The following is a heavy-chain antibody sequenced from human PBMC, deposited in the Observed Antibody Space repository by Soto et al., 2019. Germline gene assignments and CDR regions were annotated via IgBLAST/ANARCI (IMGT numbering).Heavy chain of an antibody. CDR1: GFTFSSYG. D-gene: IGHD2-21*02. V-gene: IGHV3-30*18. J-gene: IGHJ3*02. CDR2: ISYDGSNK. CDR3: AKGDCGGDCYSFDAFDI. Sequence: QVQLVESGGGVVQPGRSLRLSCAASGFTFSSYGMHWVRQAPGKGLEWVAVISYDGSNKYYADSVKGRFTISRDNSKNTQYLQMNSLRAEDTAVYYCAKGDCGGDCYSFDAFDIWGQGTMVTVSS.